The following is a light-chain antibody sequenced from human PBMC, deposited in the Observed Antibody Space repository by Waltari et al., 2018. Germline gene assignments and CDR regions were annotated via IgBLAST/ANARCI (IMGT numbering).Light chain of an antibody. Sequence: EIALTQSPGTLSLSPGERATLPCRASQSVSRTLAWYQQKPGQAPRLLIYDASSRATGIPDRFSGSGSGTDFSLTISRLEPEDFAVYYCQKYGTLPATFGQGTKVEIK. V-gene: IGKV3-20*01. CDR1: QSVSRT. CDR3: QKYGTLPAT. CDR2: DAS. J-gene: IGKJ1*01.